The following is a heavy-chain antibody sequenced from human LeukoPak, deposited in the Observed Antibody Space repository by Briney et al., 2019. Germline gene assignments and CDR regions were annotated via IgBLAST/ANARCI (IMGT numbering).Heavy chain of an antibody. J-gene: IGHJ4*02. CDR1: GFTFSSSA. D-gene: IGHD5-24*01. Sequence: PGGSLRLSCAASGFTFSSSAMSWVRQVPGKGLEWVSGISASGGSTSYADSVRGRFTISRDNAKNSLHLQMNSLRAEDTAIYYCTRVGYIDEGIDYWGQGTLVTVSS. V-gene: IGHV3-23*01. CDR3: TRVGYIDEGIDY. CDR2: ISASGGST.